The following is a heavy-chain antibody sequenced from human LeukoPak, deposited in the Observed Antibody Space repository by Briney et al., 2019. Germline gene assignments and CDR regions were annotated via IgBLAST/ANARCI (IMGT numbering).Heavy chain of an antibody. CDR1: GGSISSGNYW. Sequence: PSQTLPLTCTVSGGSISSGNYWWSWLRQLPGMGLEWIGHSFSSGNTHYNPSLKSRVTISVDTSKNQFSLSLSSVTAADTAIYYCARARTYYSDGSGLNWFDPWGQGTLVTVSS. D-gene: IGHD3-22*01. J-gene: IGHJ5*02. V-gene: IGHV4-31*03. CDR3: ARARTYYSDGSGLNWFDP. CDR2: SFSSGNT.